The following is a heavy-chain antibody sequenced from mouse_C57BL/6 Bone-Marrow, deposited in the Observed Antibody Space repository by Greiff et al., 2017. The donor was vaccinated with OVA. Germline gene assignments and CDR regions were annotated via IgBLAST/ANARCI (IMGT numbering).Heavy chain of an antibody. CDR2: IHPNSGST. CDR3: ARSGYGGFAY. Sequence: QVQLQQSGAELVKPGASVKLSCKASGYTFTSYWMHWVKQRPGQGLEWIGMIHPNSGSTNYNEKFKSKATLTVDKSSSTAYMQLSSLTSEDSVVYCCARSGYGGFAYWGQGTLVTVSA. D-gene: IGHD1-1*02. V-gene: IGHV1-64*01. J-gene: IGHJ3*01. CDR1: GYTFTSYW.